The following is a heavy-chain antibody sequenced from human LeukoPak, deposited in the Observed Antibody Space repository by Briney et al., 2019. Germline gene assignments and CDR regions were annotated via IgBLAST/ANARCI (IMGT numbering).Heavy chain of an antibody. V-gene: IGHV4-34*01. D-gene: IGHD2-15*01. CDR1: GGSFSGYY. Sequence: PSETLSLTCAVYGGSFSGYYWSWIRQPPGKGLEWIGEINHSGSTNYNPSLKSRVTISVDTSKNQFSLKLSSVTAADTAVYYCARAKTCSGGSCYPYYYYGMDVWGQGTTVTVSS. CDR3: ARAKTCSGGSCYPYYYYGMDV. CDR2: INHSGST. J-gene: IGHJ6*02.